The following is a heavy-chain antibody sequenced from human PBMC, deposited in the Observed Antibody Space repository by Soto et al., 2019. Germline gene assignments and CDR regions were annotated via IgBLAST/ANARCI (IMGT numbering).Heavy chain of an antibody. J-gene: IGHJ4*02. Sequence: GGSLRLSCAASGFTFSSYAMHWVRQAPGKGLEWVAVISYDGSNKYYADSVKGRFTISRDNSKNTLYLQMNSLRAEDTAVYYCARARHRIAVAGLFDYWGQGTLVTVSS. V-gene: IGHV3-30-3*01. CDR2: ISYDGSNK. D-gene: IGHD6-19*01. CDR3: ARARHRIAVAGLFDY. CDR1: GFTFSSYA.